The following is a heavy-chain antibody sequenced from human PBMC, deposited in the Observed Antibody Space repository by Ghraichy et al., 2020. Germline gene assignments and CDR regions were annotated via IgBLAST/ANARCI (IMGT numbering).Heavy chain of an antibody. CDR3: ARLPKTLNSGSYFLPYFDY. CDR2: IYPGDSDT. Sequence: GESLNISCKGSGYSFTSYWIGWVRQMPGKGLEWMGIIYPGDSDTRYSPSFQGQVTISADKSISTAYLQWSSLKASDTAMYYCARLPKTLNSGSYFLPYFDYWGQGTLVTVSS. CDR1: GYSFTSYW. J-gene: IGHJ4*02. V-gene: IGHV5-51*01. D-gene: IGHD1-26*01.